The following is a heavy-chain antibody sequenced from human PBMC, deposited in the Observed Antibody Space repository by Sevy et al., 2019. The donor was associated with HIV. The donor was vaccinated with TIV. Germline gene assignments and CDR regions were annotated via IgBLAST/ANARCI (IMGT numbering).Heavy chain of an antibody. J-gene: IGHJ4*02. CDR3: ARAFRREAYTPDY. CDR1: GFIFSDYW. D-gene: IGHD4-4*01. Sequence: GGSLRLSCAASGFIFSDYWMTWVCQAPGKGLEWVATIRLDGSARYYASSVKGRFTISRDNAKNSLFLQMNSLRVEDTAVYYCARAFRREAYTPDYWGQGSLVTVSS. CDR2: IRLDGSAR. V-gene: IGHV3-7*03.